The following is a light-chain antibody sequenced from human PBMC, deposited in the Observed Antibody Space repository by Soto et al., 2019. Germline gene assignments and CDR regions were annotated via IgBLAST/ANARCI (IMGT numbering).Light chain of an antibody. CDR1: QSVSSCY. Sequence: EIVLTQSPGTLSLSPGERATLSCRASQSVSSCYLAWYQQKPGQAPRLLIYGASSRATGIPDRFSGSGSGTDFTLTISRLEPEDFAVYYCQQYGSSPPTFGPGTKVDIK. J-gene: IGKJ3*01. CDR3: QQYGSSPPT. CDR2: GAS. V-gene: IGKV3-20*01.